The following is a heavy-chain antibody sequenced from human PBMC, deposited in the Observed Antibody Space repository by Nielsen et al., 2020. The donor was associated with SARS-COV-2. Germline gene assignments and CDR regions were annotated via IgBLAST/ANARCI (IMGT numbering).Heavy chain of an antibody. Sequence: GESLKISCAASGFTFSSYSMNWVRQAPGKGLEWVSSISSSSSYIYYADSVKGRFTISRDNAKNSLYLQKNSLRAEDTAVYYCARDYCSGGSLYWALDAFDNWGQGTMVTVSS. D-gene: IGHD2-15*01. CDR3: ARDYCSGGSLYWALDAFDN. CDR2: ISSSSSYI. J-gene: IGHJ3*02. CDR1: GFTFSSYS. V-gene: IGHV3-21*01.